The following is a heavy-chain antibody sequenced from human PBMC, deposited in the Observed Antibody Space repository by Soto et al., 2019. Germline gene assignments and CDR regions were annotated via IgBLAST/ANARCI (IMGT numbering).Heavy chain of an antibody. V-gene: IGHV1-69*02. D-gene: IGHD5-12*01. J-gene: IGHJ3*02. CDR3: ASSFGYNTGAFDI. CDR1: GGTFSSYT. CDR2: IIPILGIA. Sequence: QVQLVQSGAEVKKPGSSVKVSCKASGGTFSSYTISWVRQAPGQGLEWMGRIIPILGIANYAQKFQGRVTITADKSTSTAYMELSRLRSEDTAVYYCASSFGYNTGAFDIWGQGTMVTVSS.